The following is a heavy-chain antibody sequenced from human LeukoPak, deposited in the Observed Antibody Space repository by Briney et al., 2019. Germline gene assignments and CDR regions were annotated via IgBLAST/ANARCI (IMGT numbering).Heavy chain of an antibody. D-gene: IGHD6-19*01. V-gene: IGHV4-34*01. Sequence: SETLSLTCAVYGGSFSGYYWSWIRQPPGKGLEWIGEINHSGSTNYNPSLKSRVTISVDTSKNQFSLKLSSVTAADTAVYYCARGVWTHPPPYSSGWYLDYWGQGTLVTVSS. CDR2: INHSGST. CDR3: ARGVWTHPPPYSSGWYLDY. J-gene: IGHJ4*02. CDR1: GGSFSGYY.